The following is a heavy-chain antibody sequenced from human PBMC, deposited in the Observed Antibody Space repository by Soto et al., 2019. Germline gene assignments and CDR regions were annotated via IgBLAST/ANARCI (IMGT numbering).Heavy chain of an antibody. D-gene: IGHD3-9*01. Sequence: ETLSLTCTVSGGSISSYYWGWIRQPPGKGLEWIGYIYYSGSTNYNPSLKSRVTISVDTSKNQFSLKLSSVTAADTAVYYCARSYDILTGTQGGYYYYGMDVWGQGTTVTVSS. V-gene: IGHV4-59*01. J-gene: IGHJ6*02. CDR1: GGSISSYY. CDR2: IYYSGST. CDR3: ARSYDILTGTQGGYYYYGMDV.